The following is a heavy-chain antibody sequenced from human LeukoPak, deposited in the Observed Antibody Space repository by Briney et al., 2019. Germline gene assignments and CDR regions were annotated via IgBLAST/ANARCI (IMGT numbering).Heavy chain of an antibody. D-gene: IGHD2-2*01. CDR1: GFTFSSYA. V-gene: IGHV3-23*01. CDR3: AKRYCTGTSCSYYYYYSMDV. J-gene: IGHJ6*02. CDR2: ISGSGGST. Sequence: GGSLRLSCAASGFTFSSYAMSWVRQAPGKGLEWVSAISGSGGSTYYADSVKGRFTISRDNSKNTLFLQMNSLRAEDTAVYYCAKRYCTGTSCSYYYYYSMDVWGQGTTVTVSS.